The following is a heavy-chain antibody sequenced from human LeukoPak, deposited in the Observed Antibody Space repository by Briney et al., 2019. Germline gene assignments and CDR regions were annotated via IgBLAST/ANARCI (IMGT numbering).Heavy chain of an antibody. V-gene: IGHV3-23*01. Sequence: GGSLRLSCAASGFTFSSYAMSWVRQAPGKGLEWVSAISGSGGSTYYADSVKGQFTISRDNSKNTLYLQMNSLRAEDTAVYYCAKLAPSTAYYDSSPDYWGQGTLVTVSS. J-gene: IGHJ4*02. CDR1: GFTFSSYA. D-gene: IGHD3-22*01. CDR3: AKLAPSTAYYDSSPDY. CDR2: ISGSGGST.